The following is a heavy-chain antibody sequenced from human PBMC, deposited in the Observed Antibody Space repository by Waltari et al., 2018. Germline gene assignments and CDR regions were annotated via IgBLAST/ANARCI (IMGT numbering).Heavy chain of an antibody. CDR1: GFTFSSYA. CDR2: ISGSGGST. D-gene: IGHD2-2*01. CDR3: AKEGLGVDCSSTSCYPGDY. Sequence: EVQLLESGGGLVQPGGSLRLSCAASGFTFSSYAMSWVRQAPGKGLEWVSAISGSGGSTYYADSVKGRLTISRDNSKNTLYLQMNSLRAEDTAVYYCAKEGLGVDCSSTSCYPGDYWGQGTLVTVSS. J-gene: IGHJ4*02. V-gene: IGHV3-23*01.